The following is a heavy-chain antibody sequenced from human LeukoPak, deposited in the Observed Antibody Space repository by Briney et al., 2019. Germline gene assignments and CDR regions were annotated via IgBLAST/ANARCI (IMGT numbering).Heavy chain of an antibody. Sequence: GGSLRLSCAASGFTFSSYSMNWVRQAPGKGLEWVSSISSSSSYIYYADSVKGRFTISRDNAKNSLYLQMNSLRAEDTAVYYCAKERYDSSGYYDYWGQGTLVTVSS. CDR2: ISSSSSYI. J-gene: IGHJ4*02. CDR3: AKERYDSSGYYDY. D-gene: IGHD3-22*01. CDR1: GFTFSSYS. V-gene: IGHV3-21*04.